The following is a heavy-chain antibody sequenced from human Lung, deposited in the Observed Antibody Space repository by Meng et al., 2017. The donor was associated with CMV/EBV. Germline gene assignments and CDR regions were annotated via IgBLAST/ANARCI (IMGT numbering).Heavy chain of an antibody. J-gene: IGHJ4*02. V-gene: IGHV3-23*01. Sequence: SCAASGFTFSSHALSWVRQAPGKGLEWVSSISTSGGDTSHADSVKGRFTISRDNSKKTLYLQMNSLRAGDTAVYYCANLGRTIRDYWGQGTLVTVSS. CDR2: ISTSGGDT. D-gene: IGHD4/OR15-4a*01. CDR1: GFTFSSHA. CDR3: ANLGRTIRDY.